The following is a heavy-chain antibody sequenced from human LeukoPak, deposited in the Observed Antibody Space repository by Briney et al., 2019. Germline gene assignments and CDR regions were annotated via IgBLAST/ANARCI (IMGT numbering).Heavy chain of an antibody. V-gene: IGHV7-4-1*02. J-gene: IGHJ6*02. CDR1: GYTFTSYA. D-gene: IGHD2-21*02. CDR3: ARGGVTPIYYYYGMDV. Sequence: ASVKVSCKASGYTFTSYAMNWVRQAPGQGLEWMGWINTNTGNPTYAQGFTGRFVFSLDTSVSTAYLQISSLKAEDTAVYYCARGGVTPIYYYYGMDVWGQGTTVTVSS. CDR2: INTNTGNP.